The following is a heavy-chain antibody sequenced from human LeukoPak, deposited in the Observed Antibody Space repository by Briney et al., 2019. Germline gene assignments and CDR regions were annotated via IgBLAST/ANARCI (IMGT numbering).Heavy chain of an antibody. V-gene: IGHV4-31*03. Sequence: SQTLSLTCTVSGGSISSGGYYWSWIRQHPGKGLEWIGYIYYSGSTYYNPSLKSRVTISVDTSKNQFSLKLSSVTAADTAVYYCARGSGSHYDSSGYCHFDYWGQGTLVTVSS. CDR3: ARGSGSHYDSSGYCHFDY. CDR2: IYYSGST. J-gene: IGHJ4*02. D-gene: IGHD3-22*01. CDR1: GGSISSGGYY.